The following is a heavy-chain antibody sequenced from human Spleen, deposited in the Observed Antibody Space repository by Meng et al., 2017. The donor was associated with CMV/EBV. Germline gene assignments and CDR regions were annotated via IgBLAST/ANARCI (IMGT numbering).Heavy chain of an antibody. CDR1: GGSINSDGYY. CDR3: ASKTRSNWGIGY. J-gene: IGHJ4*02. CDR2: IYYGGST. V-gene: IGHV4-31*03. Sequence: TLSLTCIVSGGSINSDGYYWTWIRQHPGMGLEWIGYIYYGGSTSYNPSLQSRLTISVDTSKNQLSLKLNSVTAADTAIYYCASKTRSNWGIGYWGRGTLVTVSS. D-gene: IGHD7-27*01.